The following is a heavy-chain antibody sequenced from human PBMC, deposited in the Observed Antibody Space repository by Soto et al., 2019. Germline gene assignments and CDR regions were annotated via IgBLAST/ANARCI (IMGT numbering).Heavy chain of an antibody. CDR1: GFTVSSNY. D-gene: IGHD2-15*01. V-gene: IGHV3-53*01. CDR2: IYSGGGT. Sequence: GGSLRLSCAASGFTVSSNYMSWVRQAPGKGLEWVSVIYSGGGTYYADSVKGRFTISRDNSKNTLYLQMNGLRAEDTAGYYCAGAMVNYYYGMDVWGQGTTVTVSS. J-gene: IGHJ6*02. CDR3: AGAMVNYYYGMDV.